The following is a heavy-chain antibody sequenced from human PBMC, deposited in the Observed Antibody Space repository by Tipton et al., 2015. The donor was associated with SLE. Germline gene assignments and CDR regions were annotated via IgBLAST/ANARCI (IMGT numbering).Heavy chain of an antibody. CDR1: GASLTGHN. J-gene: IGHJ4*02. CDR3: ARGGWSHDY. Sequence: TLSLTCAVYGASLTGHNWSWIRQSPGKGLEWIGYIYYSGSAKYNPSLESRVTMSVDTSKNQVSLKLTSETAADTAVYYCARGGWSHDYWGRGTLVTVSS. CDR2: IYYSGSA. D-gene: IGHD2-8*01. V-gene: IGHV4-34*01.